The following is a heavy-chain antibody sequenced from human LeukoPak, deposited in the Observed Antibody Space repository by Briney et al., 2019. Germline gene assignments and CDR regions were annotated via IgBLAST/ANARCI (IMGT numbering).Heavy chain of an antibody. J-gene: IGHJ6*04. CDR2: IYPGDSDT. CDR1: GYSFTSYW. V-gene: IGHV5-51*01. D-gene: IGHD3-16*01. CDR3: ARVLYGSGYYYGMDV. Sequence: GASLQISCKGSGYSFTSYWIGWVRQLPGKGLEWMGIIYPGDSDTRYSPSFQGQVTISADKSISTAYLQWSSLKASDTAMYYCARVLYGSGYYYGMDVWGKGTTVTVSS.